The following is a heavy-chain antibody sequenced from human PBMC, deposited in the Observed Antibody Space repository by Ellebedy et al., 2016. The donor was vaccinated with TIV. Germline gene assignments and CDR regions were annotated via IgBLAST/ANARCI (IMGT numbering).Heavy chain of an antibody. CDR3: VSVARLAAN. Sequence: PSETLSLTCAASGFQFTDFYMNWIRQTPGKGLEWLSYISVSGHDTNYADSVRGRFTISRDNAKTTLFLHMNDLRVEDTAVYYCVSVARLAANWGQGTQVTVSS. CDR1: GFQFTDFY. CDR2: ISVSGHDT. V-gene: IGHV3-11*06. J-gene: IGHJ1*01. D-gene: IGHD5/OR15-5a*01.